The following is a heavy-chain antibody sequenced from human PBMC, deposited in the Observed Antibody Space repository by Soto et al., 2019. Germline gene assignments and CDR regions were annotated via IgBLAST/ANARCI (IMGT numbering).Heavy chain of an antibody. CDR3: AKGIDILTGYYFDY. CDR2: ISGRGGST. D-gene: IGHD3-9*01. J-gene: IGHJ4*02. Sequence: GGSLRLSCAASGFTFSSYAMSWVRQAPGKGLELVSAISGRGGSTYYADSVKGRFTISRDNSKNTLYLQMNSLRAEDTAVYYCAKGIDILTGYYFDYWGQGTLVTVSS. CDR1: GFTFSSYA. V-gene: IGHV3-23*01.